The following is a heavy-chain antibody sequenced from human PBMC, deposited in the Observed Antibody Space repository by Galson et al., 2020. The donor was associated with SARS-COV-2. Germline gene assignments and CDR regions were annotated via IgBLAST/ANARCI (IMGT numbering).Heavy chain of an antibody. D-gene: IGHD4-17*01. J-gene: IGHJ1*01. CDR2: IYPGDSDT. Sequence: GESLKISCKGSGYSFTSYWIGWVRQMPGKGLEWMGIIYPGDSDTSYSPSFQGQATISADKSISTAYLQWSSLKASDTAMYYCARQINYGGNPIEYFQHWGQGTLVTVSS. CDR3: ARQINYGGNPIEYFQH. CDR1: GYSFTSYW. V-gene: IGHV5-51*01.